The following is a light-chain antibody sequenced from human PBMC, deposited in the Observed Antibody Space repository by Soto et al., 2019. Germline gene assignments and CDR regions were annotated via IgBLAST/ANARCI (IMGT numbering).Light chain of an antibody. V-gene: IGKV3-11*01. CDR3: QQRSNWPYT. Sequence: EIVLTQSPATLSLSPGERATLSCRASQSVSSYLAWYQQKPVQAPRLLIYDASNRATGIPARFSGSGSGTDFTLTISSLDPEDFAVYYCQQRSNWPYTFGQGTKLEIK. J-gene: IGKJ2*01. CDR1: QSVSSY. CDR2: DAS.